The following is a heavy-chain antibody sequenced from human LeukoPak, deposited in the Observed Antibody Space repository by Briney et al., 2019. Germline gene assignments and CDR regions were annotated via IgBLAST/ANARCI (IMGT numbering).Heavy chain of an antibody. J-gene: IGHJ6*02. CDR2: ISSSGATI. D-gene: IGHD3-10*01. V-gene: IGHV3-48*03. Sequence: GGSLRLSCAASGFTFDDYAMHWVRQAPGKGLEWLSYISSSGATIHYADSVKGRFTISRDNSKNSQYLQMNSLRAEDTGVYYCARDLGVHDPDGLDVWGQGTTVTVSS. CDR3: ARDLGVHDPDGLDV. CDR1: GFTFDDYA.